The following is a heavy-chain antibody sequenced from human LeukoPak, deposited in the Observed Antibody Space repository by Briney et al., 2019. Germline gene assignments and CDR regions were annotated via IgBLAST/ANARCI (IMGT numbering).Heavy chain of an antibody. CDR2: INHSGST. J-gene: IGHJ4*02. CDR1: GGSFSGYY. D-gene: IGHD3-22*01. Sequence: SETLSLTCAVYGGSFSGYYWSWIRQPPGKGLEWIGEINHSGSTNYNPSLKSRVTISVDTSKNQFSLKLSTVTAADTAVYYCASVVVITKDIDYWGQGTLVTVSS. CDR3: ASVVVITKDIDY. V-gene: IGHV4-34*01.